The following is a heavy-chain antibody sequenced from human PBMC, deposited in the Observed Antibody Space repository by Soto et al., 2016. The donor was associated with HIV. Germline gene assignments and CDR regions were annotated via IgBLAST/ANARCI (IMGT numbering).Heavy chain of an antibody. CDR2: ISAYNGNT. CDR3: ARDPYGIDV. V-gene: IGHV1-18*01. CDR1: GGTFNNYG. J-gene: IGHJ6*02. Sequence: QVQLVQSGAELKKPGSSVKVSCTASGGTFNNYGLNWVRQAPGQGLEWMGWISAYNGNTNYAQNFQDRVTMTTDTSTRTVYMELRSLRSDDTAVYYCARDPYGIDVWDQGTTVTVSS.